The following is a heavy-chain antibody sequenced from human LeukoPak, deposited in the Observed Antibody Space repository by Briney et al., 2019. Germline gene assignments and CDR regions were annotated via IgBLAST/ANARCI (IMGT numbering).Heavy chain of an antibody. CDR2: MSASGSHT. CDR3: AGNSYGYNWFDS. J-gene: IGHJ5*01. V-gene: IGHV3-23*01. D-gene: IGHD5-18*01. CDR1: GFIFSDFA. Sequence: GGSLRLSCAASGFIFSDFAMSWVRQAPGKGLEWVSGMSASGSHTHSADFVKGRFTISRDNFKNTLYLQMNGLRVEDTAVYYCAGNSYGYNWFDSWGQGTLVTVSS.